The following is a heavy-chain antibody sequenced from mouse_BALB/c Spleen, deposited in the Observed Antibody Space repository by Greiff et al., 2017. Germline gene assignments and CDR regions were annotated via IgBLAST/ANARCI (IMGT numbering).Heavy chain of an antibody. CDR2: ISYSGST. J-gene: IGHJ3*01. D-gene: IGHD2-2*01. CDR3: AREGYDGKDFAY. CDR1: GYSITSGYA. Sequence: EVQLQESGPGLVKPSQSLSLTCTVTGYSITSGYAWNWIRQFPGNKLEWMGYISYSGSTSYNPSLKSRISITRDTSKNQFFLQLNSVTTEDTATYYCAREGYDGKDFAYWGQGTLVTVSA. V-gene: IGHV3-2*02.